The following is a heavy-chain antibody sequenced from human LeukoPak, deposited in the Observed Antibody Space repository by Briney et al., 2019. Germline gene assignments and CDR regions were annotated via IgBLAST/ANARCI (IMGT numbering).Heavy chain of an antibody. D-gene: IGHD3-22*01. CDR3: ARARRNPITMIVVPFDY. CDR2: IKAGNGNT. J-gene: IGHJ4*02. V-gene: IGHV1-3*03. CDR1: GYTFTSYA. Sequence: GASVKVSCKASGYTFTSYAMHWVRQAPGQSLEWMGWIKAGNGNTKYSQEFQGRVTMTRDTSTSTVYMELSSLRSEDTAVYYCARARRNPITMIVVPFDYWGQGTLVTVSS.